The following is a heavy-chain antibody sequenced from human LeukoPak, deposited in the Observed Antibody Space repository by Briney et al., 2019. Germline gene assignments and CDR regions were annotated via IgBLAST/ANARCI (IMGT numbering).Heavy chain of an antibody. D-gene: IGHD4/OR15-4a*01. CDR3: ARRAGAYSHPYDY. V-gene: IGHV3-21*01. CDR1: GFTFSSYT. J-gene: IGHJ4*02. CDR2: ISSSSSYI. Sequence: GGSLRLSCAASGFTFSSYTMNWVRQAPGKGLEWVSSISSSSSYIYYADSVKGRFTISRDNAKNSLYLQMNSLRAEDTAVYYCARRAGAYSHPYDYWGQGTLVTVSS.